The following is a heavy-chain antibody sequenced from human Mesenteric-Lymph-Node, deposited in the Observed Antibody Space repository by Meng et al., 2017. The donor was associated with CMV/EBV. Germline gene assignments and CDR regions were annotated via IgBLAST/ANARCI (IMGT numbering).Heavy chain of an antibody. Sequence: QVEFYQWGAGLVKPAETPSVPWAVYGGSFSGYYWNWIRQSPEKGLEWIGEINHSGSTTYNPSFTSRIIISVDTSTNQISLNMSSVTAADTAVYYCARGSSYDILTGYFDYWGQGALVTVSS. CDR3: ARGSSYDILTGYFDY. V-gene: IGHV4-34*01. D-gene: IGHD3-9*01. CDR2: INHSGST. J-gene: IGHJ4*02. CDR1: GGSFSGYY.